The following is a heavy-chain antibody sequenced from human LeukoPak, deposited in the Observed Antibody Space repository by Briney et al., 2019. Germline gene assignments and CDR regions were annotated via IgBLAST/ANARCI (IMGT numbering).Heavy chain of an antibody. V-gene: IGHV3-NL1*01. CDR1: GFTFSSYG. Sequence: GGSLRLSCAASGFTFSSYGMHWVRQAPGKGLEWVSVIYSGGSTYYADSVKGRFTISRDNSKNTLYPQMNSLRAEDTAVYYCARGHFDSSGSYYYYYYMDVWGKGTTVTVSS. CDR3: ARGHFDSSGSYYYYYYMDV. J-gene: IGHJ6*03. D-gene: IGHD3-22*01. CDR2: IYSGGST.